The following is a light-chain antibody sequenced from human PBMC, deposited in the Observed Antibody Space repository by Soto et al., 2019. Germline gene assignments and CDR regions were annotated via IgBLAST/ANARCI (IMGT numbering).Light chain of an antibody. Sequence: QSALTQPASVSGSPGQSITISCTGTSSDVGSYNLVSWYQQHPGKAPKLMLYEGSKRPSGVSTRFSGSKSGNTASLTISGVQVEDEADSYCCSYAGSFVVFGGGTKLTVL. V-gene: IGLV2-23*01. CDR2: EGS. CDR3: CSYAGSFVV. CDR1: SSDVGSYNL. J-gene: IGLJ2*01.